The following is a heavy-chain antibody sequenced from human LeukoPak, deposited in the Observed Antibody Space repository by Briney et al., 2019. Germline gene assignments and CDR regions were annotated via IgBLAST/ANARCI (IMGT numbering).Heavy chain of an antibody. J-gene: IGHJ4*02. CDR3: ARGPNSNWSGLDF. Sequence: GGSLRLSCAASGFTLSSYWMHWARQLPGKGLVWVSRISPTGSTTSYADSVKGRFTVSRGNAKNTLYLQVNNLRAEDTAVYYCARGPNSNWSGLDFWGQGTLLTVSS. V-gene: IGHV3-74*01. D-gene: IGHD6-6*01. CDR2: ISPTGSTT. CDR1: GFTLSSYW.